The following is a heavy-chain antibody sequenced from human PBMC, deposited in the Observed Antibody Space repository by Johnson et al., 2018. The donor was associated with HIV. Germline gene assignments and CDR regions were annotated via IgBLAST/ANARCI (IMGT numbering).Heavy chain of an antibody. V-gene: IGHV3-30*04. D-gene: IGHD6-19*01. Sequence: QVQLVESGGGVVQPGGSLRLSCAASGFTFSNYAMHWVRQAPGKGLEWVAVISNDGSNKYYADSVKGRFTISRDNSKNTLYLQMNSLRAEETAVYYCAKAYSSGWWALYIWGLGAMVTVSS. CDR3: AKAYSSGWWALYI. CDR1: GFTFSNYA. J-gene: IGHJ3*02. CDR2: ISNDGSNK.